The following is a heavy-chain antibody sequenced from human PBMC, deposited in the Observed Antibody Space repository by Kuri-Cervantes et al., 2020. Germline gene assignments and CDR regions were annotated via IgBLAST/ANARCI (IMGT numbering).Heavy chain of an antibody. D-gene: IGHD6-6*01. J-gene: IGHJ4*02. CDR3: AGRVGGSSADY. CDR2: IYHSGST. Sequence: SETLSLTCAVYGGSFSGYYWSWIRQPPGKGLEWIGSIYHSGSTSYNPSLKSRVTISVDTSKNQFSLKLNSVTAADTAVYYCAGRVGGSSADYWAQGTLVTVSS. CDR1: GGSFSGYY. V-gene: IGHV4-34*01.